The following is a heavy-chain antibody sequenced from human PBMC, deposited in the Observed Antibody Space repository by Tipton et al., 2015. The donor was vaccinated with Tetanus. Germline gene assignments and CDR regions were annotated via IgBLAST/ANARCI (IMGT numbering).Heavy chain of an antibody. Sequence: SLRFSCAASGFTFKSYTMNWVRQAPGNGLEWVAAISGSRLTPYYADSVKGRFTISRDNSKNTVSLQLNSLRADDTAIYYCAKEALGVLNLWGKGTTVIVSS. CDR3: AKEALGVLNL. D-gene: IGHD1-14*01. CDR2: ISGSRLTP. J-gene: IGHJ6*04. CDR1: GFTFKSYT. V-gene: IGHV3-23*01.